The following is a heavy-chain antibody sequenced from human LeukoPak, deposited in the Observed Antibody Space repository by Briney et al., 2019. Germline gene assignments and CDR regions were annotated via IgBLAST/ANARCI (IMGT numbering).Heavy chain of an antibody. CDR3: ARAIPPAAAISPMGYFDY. V-gene: IGHV1-2*04. CDR2: INPNSGGT. Sequence: ASVKVSRKASGYTFTGYYMHWVRQAPGQGLEWMGWINPNSGGTNYAQKFQGWVTMTRDTSISTAYMELSRLRSDDTAVYYCARAIPPAAAISPMGYFDYWGQGTLVTVSS. CDR1: GYTFTGYY. J-gene: IGHJ4*02. D-gene: IGHD2-2*01.